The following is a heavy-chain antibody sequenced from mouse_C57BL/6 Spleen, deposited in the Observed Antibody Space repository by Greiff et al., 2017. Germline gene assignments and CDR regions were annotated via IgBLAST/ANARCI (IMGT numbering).Heavy chain of an antibody. CDR3: ARHYYGSSLDY. Sequence: EVKLVESGGGLVKPGGSLKLSCAASGFTFSDYGMHWVRQAPEKGLEWVAYISSGSSTIYYADTVKGRFTIARDNAKNALFLQMTSLRSEDTAMYYCARHYYGSSLDYWGQGTTLTVSS. D-gene: IGHD1-1*01. CDR1: GFTFSDYG. V-gene: IGHV5-17*01. CDR2: ISSGSSTI. J-gene: IGHJ2*01.